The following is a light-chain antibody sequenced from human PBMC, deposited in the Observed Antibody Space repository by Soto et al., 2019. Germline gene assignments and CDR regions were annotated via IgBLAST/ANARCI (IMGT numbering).Light chain of an antibody. CDR3: QQHSKWRRT. V-gene: IGKV3-15*01. CDR2: GAS. CDR1: ESVIIN. J-gene: IGKJ1*01. Sequence: IVMTQSPATLSVSPGERATLSCRASESVIINLAWYQQTPGQAPRLLFYGASTRATDIPARCSGSGSGTEFTLTISSMQSEDFAVYYCQQHSKWRRTVGQGTKV.